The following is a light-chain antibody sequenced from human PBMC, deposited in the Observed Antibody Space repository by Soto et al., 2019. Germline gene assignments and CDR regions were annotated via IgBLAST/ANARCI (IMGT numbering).Light chain of an antibody. CDR1: QGISSY. CDR3: QQLNSYPIT. J-gene: IGKJ5*01. Sequence: IELTQTPSSRSSYIGDRVTMTCRASQGISSYLAWYQQKPGKAPKLLIYAASTLQSGVPSRFSGSGSGTDFTLTISSLQPEDFATYYCQQLNSYPITFGQGTRLEIK. V-gene: IGKV1-9*01. CDR2: AAS.